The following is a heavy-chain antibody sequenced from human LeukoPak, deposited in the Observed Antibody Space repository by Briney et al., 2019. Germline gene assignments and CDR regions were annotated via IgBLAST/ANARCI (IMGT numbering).Heavy chain of an antibody. D-gene: IGHD3-22*01. CDR3: ARHQKDSYDSIFHAFEI. V-gene: IGHV4-4*07. CDR1: GASINNYY. J-gene: IGHJ3*02. Sequence: SETLSLTCTVSGASINNYYWSWIRQPAGKGLEWIGRIYSSGSTNYNPSLKSRVTISVDTSKNQFSLMLNSVTAADTATYYCARHQKDSYDSIFHAFEIWGQGTMATVSS. CDR2: IYSSGST.